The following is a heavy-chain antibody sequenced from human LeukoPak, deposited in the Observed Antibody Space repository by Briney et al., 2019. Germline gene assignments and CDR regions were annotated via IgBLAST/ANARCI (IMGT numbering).Heavy chain of an antibody. J-gene: IGHJ5*02. CDR3: ARFQRVVVAATPSNWFDP. CDR1: GGSISSGSYY. V-gene: IGHV4-61*02. Sequence: SETLSLTCTVSGGSISSGSYYWSWIRQPAGKGLEWIGRIYTSGSTNYNPSLKSRVAISVDTSKNQFSLKLSSVTAADTAVYYCARFQRVVVAATPSNWFDPWGQGTLVTVSS. CDR2: IYTSGST. D-gene: IGHD2-15*01.